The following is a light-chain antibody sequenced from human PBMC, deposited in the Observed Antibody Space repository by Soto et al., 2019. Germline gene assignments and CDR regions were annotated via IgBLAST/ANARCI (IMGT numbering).Light chain of an antibody. J-gene: IGKJ1*01. CDR1: QGIRDA. CDR3: LQHNSYPQT. Sequence: DIQMTQSPSSLSASVGDSVTITCRASQGIRDALGWYPQKPGKAPTRLIYAASSLQSGVPSRFSGSGSGTEFTLTISSLQPEDFATYYCLQHNSYPQTFGQGTKVEIK. CDR2: AAS. V-gene: IGKV1-17*01.